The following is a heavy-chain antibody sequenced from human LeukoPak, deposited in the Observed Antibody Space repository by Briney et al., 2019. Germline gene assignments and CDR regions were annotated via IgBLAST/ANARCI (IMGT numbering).Heavy chain of an antibody. Sequence: PGRSLRLSCAASGFTFDDYAMHWLRQAPGKGLEWVSGISWNSGSIGYADSVKGRFTISRDNAKNSLYLQMNSPRAEDTALYYCARGHLPTAMAPCTFDSWGQGTLVTVYS. J-gene: IGHJ4*02. CDR3: ARGHLPTAMAPCTFDS. CDR1: GFTFDDYA. CDR2: ISWNSGSI. D-gene: IGHD5-18*01. V-gene: IGHV3-9*01.